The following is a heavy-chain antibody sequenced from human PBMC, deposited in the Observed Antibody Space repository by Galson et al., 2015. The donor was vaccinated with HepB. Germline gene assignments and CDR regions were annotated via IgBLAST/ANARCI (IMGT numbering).Heavy chain of an antibody. CDR1: GFSFSTLP. Sequence: SLRLSCAASGFSFSTLPMQWVRQAPGKGLEWVTIISFDGNNKNYADSVKGRFTISRDNSKNTLYLQMNSLRTEDTAIYYCATSSWYAGDFWGQGTLVTVSS. CDR3: ATSSWYAGDF. J-gene: IGHJ4*02. D-gene: IGHD6-13*01. V-gene: IGHV3-30-3*01. CDR2: ISFDGNNK.